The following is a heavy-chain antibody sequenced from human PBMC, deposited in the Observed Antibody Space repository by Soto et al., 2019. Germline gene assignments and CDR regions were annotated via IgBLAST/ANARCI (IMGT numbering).Heavy chain of an antibody. J-gene: IGHJ5*02. CDR2: IIPIFGTA. CDR3: ARDPYSGSYYRTFDP. V-gene: IGHV1-69*01. Sequence: QVQLVQSGAEVKKPGSSVKVSCKSSGGTFSSYAINWVRQAPGQGLEWMGGIIPIFGTANYTQKFQGRVTITADESTTTAYMELSSLRSEDTAVYYCARDPYSGSYYRTFDPWGQGTLVTVSS. D-gene: IGHD1-26*01. CDR1: GGTFSSYA.